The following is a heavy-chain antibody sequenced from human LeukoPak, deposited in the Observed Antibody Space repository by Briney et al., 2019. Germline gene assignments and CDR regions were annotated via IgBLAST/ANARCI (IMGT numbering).Heavy chain of an antibody. V-gene: IGHV3-7*05. D-gene: IGHD5-24*01. J-gene: IGHJ4*02. CDR3: ARGAWRHFDN. Sequence: PGGSLRLSCAASGFIFTSYFMSWVRQAPGKGLEWVATINQDGSDQYYVDSLKGRFTISRDNANNPLYLQMNILRVEDTAVYYCARGAWRHFDNWGQGTLVTVSS. CDR2: INQDGSDQ. CDR1: GFIFTSYF.